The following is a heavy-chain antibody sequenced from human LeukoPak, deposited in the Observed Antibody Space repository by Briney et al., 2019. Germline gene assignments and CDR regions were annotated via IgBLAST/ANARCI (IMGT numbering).Heavy chain of an antibody. CDR2: INPNSGGT. D-gene: IGHD6-19*01. Sequence: ASVKVSCKASGYTFTAYYIHWVRQAPGQGLEWMGWINPNSGGTNYAQKFQGRVTMTRDTSISTAYMELSRLRSDDTAVYYCARISRSGWYAAFDIWGQGTMVTVSS. J-gene: IGHJ3*02. V-gene: IGHV1-2*02. CDR3: ARISRSGWYAAFDI. CDR1: GYTFTAYY.